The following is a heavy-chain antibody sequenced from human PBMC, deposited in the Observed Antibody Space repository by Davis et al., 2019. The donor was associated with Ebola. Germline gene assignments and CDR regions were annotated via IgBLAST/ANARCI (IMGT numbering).Heavy chain of an antibody. CDR2: IKQDGSEK. D-gene: IGHD3-9*01. CDR1: GFTFSSYG. V-gene: IGHV3-7*01. J-gene: IGHJ5*02. Sequence: GESLKISCAASGFTFSSYGMHWVRQAPGKGLEWVANIKQDGSEKYYVDSVKGRFTISRDNAKNSLYLQMNSLRAEDTAVYYCAREPELRYFDWLLPHNWFDPWGQGTLVTVSS. CDR3: AREPELRYFDWLLPHNWFDP.